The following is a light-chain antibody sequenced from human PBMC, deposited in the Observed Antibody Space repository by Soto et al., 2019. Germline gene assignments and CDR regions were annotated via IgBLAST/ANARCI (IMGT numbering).Light chain of an antibody. V-gene: IGLV1-40*01. Sequence: QSVLTQPPSVSGAPGQRVTISCTGSSSNIGAGYDVHWYQQLPGTAPKLLISGNSNRPSGVPDRFSGSKSGTSASLAITGIQAENEAYYYCQSYDSSLSGSVVFGGEDKLTVL. CDR1: SSNIGAGYD. CDR2: GNS. CDR3: QSYDSSLSGSVV. J-gene: IGLJ2*01.